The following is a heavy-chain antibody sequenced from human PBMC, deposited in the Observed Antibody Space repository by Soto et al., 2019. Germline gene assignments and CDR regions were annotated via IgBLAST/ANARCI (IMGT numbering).Heavy chain of an antibody. J-gene: IGHJ4*02. CDR2: NIPIFGTA. D-gene: IGHD3-22*01. CDR1: GGTFRSYA. V-gene: IGHV1-69*13. CDR3: ARALDPYYYDRSGSGIFDY. Sequence: SVTVSCEAWGGTFRSYAISGVRQAPLQGLEWMGGNIPIFGTANSEQKFQGRVTITADESTSTAYMELSSLRSEDTAVYYCARALDPYYYDRSGSGIFDYWGQGTLVTVSS.